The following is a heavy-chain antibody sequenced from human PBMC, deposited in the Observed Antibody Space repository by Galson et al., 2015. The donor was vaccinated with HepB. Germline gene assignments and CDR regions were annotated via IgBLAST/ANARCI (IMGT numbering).Heavy chain of an antibody. D-gene: IGHD3-22*01. CDR1: GFTFSSYA. CDR3: ARDMSSGCFDY. V-gene: IGHV3-30-3*01. J-gene: IGHJ4*02. Sequence: SLRLSCAASGFTFSSYAMHWVRQAPGKGLEWVAVISYDGSNKYYADSVKGRFTISRDNSKNTLYLQMNSLRAEDTAVYYCARDMSSGCFDYWGQGTLVTVSS. CDR2: ISYDGSNK.